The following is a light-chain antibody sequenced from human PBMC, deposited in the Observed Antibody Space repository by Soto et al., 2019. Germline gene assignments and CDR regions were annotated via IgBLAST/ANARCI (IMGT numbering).Light chain of an antibody. CDR1: QSLLYSDGNTY. Sequence: DVVMTQSPLSLRVTLGQPACISCMSSQSLLYSDGNTYLTCFQQRPGQSPRRLIYRVSGRDSGVPDRFSGSGSGTDLTLKISRVEAQDVGVHYCMQGTHCPPTFRKRTQV. CDR3: MQGTHCPPT. J-gene: IGKJ1*01. V-gene: IGKV2-30*01. CDR2: RVS.